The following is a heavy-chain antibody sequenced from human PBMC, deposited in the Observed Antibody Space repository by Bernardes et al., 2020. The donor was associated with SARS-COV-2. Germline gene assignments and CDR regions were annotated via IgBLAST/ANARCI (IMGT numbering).Heavy chain of an antibody. D-gene: IGHD3-9*01. CDR1: GFTFNNAW. CDR2: IKSKTDGGTT. V-gene: IGHV3-15*01. Sequence: GGSMRLSCAASGFTFNNAWMSWVRQAPGKGLEWVGRIKSKTDGGTTDYAAPVKGRFTIPKHDSKNTLYLQMNSLKTEDTAVYYCTTDGQSGSQWRAADWYLFDPWGQGTLVTVSS. CDR3: TTDGQSGSQWRAADWYLFDP. J-gene: IGHJ5*02.